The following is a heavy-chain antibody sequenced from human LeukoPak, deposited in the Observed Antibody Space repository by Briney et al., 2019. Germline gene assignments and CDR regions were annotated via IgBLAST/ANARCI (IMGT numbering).Heavy chain of an antibody. J-gene: IGHJ4*02. Sequence: GGSLRLSCAASGFTFSSYAMSWVRQAPGKGLEWVSAISGSGGSSYYADSVKGRFTISRDNSKNTLYLQMNSLRAEDTAVYYCAKDLALYDFWSGYQSLGYWGQGTLVTVSS. CDR1: GFTFSSYA. V-gene: IGHV3-23*01. CDR2: ISGSGGSS. D-gene: IGHD3-3*01. CDR3: AKDLALYDFWSGYQSLGY.